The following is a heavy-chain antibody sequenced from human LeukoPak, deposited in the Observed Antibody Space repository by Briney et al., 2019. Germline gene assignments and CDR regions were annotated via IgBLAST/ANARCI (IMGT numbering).Heavy chain of an antibody. D-gene: IGHD3-10*01. V-gene: IGHV3-30-3*01. CDR3: ARMEGFTSGSGLDC. J-gene: IGHJ4*02. CDR2: ISDDGSYK. Sequence: GRSLRLSCAASGFTFSSYAVHWVRQAPGKGLEWVAVISDDGSYKYYADSVKGRFTISRDNSKNSLYLQMNSLRAEDTAVYYRARMEGFTSGSGLDCWGQGTLVTVSS. CDR1: GFTFSSYA.